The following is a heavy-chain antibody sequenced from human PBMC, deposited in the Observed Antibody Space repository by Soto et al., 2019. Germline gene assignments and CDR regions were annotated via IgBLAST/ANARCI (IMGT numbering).Heavy chain of an antibody. D-gene: IGHD2-2*01. CDR3: ASLPPDIVVVPAANPYYYYMDV. CDR1: GFTFSSYS. CDR2: ISSSSSYI. V-gene: IGHV3-21*01. Sequence: GGSLRLSCAASGFTFSSYSMNWVRQAPGKGLEWVSSISSSSSYIYYADSVKGRFTISRDNAKNSLYLQMNSLRAEDTAVYYCASLPPDIVVVPAANPYYYYMDVWGKGT. J-gene: IGHJ6*03.